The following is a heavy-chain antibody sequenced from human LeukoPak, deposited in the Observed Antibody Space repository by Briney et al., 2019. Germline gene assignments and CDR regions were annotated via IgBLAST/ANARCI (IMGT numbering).Heavy chain of an antibody. Sequence: GGSLRLSCAASGFTVSSNYMSWVRQAPGKGLEWVSVIYSGGSTYYADSAKGRFTISRDNSKNTLYFQMNSLRPEDTAVYYCARAGRSSGWPNFDYWGQGTLVTVSS. CDR2: IYSGGST. J-gene: IGHJ4*02. CDR1: GFTVSSNY. CDR3: ARAGRSSGWPNFDY. V-gene: IGHV3-53*01. D-gene: IGHD6-19*01.